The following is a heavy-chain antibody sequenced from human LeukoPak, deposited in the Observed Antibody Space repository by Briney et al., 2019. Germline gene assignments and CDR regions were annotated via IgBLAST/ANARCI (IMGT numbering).Heavy chain of an antibody. D-gene: IGHD2/OR15-2a*01. CDR2: IIPIFGTA. V-gene: IGHV1-69*13. CDR3: ASRYFTIYTSGFDY. Sequence: SVKVSCKASGGTFSSYAISWVRQAPGQGLEWMGGIIPIFGTANFAQKFQGRVTITADESTSTAYMELSSLRSEDTAVYYCASRYFTIYTSGFDYWGQGTLVTVSS. J-gene: IGHJ4*02. CDR1: GGTFSSYA.